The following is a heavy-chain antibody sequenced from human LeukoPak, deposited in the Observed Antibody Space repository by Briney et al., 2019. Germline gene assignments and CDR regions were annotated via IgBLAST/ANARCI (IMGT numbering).Heavy chain of an antibody. CDR3: ARHPQYSSDAFDI. V-gene: IGHV4-34*01. CDR1: GGSFSGYY. Sequence: SETLPLTCAVYGGSFSGYYWSWIRQPPGKGLEWIGEINHSGSTNYNPSLKSRVTISVDTSKNQFSLKLSSVTAADTAVYYCARHPQYSSDAFDIWGQGTMVTVSS. D-gene: IGHD6-13*01. J-gene: IGHJ3*02. CDR2: INHSGST.